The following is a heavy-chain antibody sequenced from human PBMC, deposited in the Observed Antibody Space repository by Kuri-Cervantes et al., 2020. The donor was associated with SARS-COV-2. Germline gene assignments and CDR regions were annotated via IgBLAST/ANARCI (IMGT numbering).Heavy chain of an antibody. D-gene: IGHD1-7*01. Sequence: GESLKISCAASGFGFNTYDIHWVRQAPGKGLEWVAVISYDGSDKYYADSVKGRFTISRDNSKNTLYLQMNSLRAEDTAVYYCAKVENYGNAFDIWGQGTMVTVSS. V-gene: IGHV3-30*18. J-gene: IGHJ3*02. CDR1: GFGFNTYD. CDR3: AKVENYGNAFDI. CDR2: ISYDGSDK.